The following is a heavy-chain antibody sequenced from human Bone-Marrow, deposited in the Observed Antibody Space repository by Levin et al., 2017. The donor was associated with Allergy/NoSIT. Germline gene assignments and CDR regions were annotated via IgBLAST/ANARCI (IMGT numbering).Heavy chain of an antibody. V-gene: IGHV3-23*01. CDR3: AGYDTSAYHSPFDY. CDR2: ISGSGGNT. CDR1: GFIFSNYA. D-gene: IGHD3-22*01. Sequence: GASVKVSCAASGFIFSNYAMNWVRQAPGKGLEWVSQISGSGGNTHYADSVKGRFTISRDNSKNTLYLQMNSLRVEDTAVYYCAGYDTSAYHSPFDYWGQGTLVTVSS. J-gene: IGHJ4*02.